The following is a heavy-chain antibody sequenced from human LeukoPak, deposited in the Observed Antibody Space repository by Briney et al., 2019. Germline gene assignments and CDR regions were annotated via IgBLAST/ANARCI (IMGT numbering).Heavy chain of an antibody. CDR1: GFTFSSYG. V-gene: IGHV3-23*01. D-gene: IGHD2-2*01. CDR3: AKKVGYCSSTSCGFTFDDYYYGMDV. J-gene: IGHJ6*02. Sequence: GGSLRLSCAAPGFTFSSYGMHWVRQAPGKGLEWVSAINGSGGSTYYADSVKGRFTISRDNSKNTLYLQMNSLRAEHTAVYYCAKKVGYCSSTSCGFTFDDYYYGMDVWGQGTTVTVSS. CDR2: INGSGGST.